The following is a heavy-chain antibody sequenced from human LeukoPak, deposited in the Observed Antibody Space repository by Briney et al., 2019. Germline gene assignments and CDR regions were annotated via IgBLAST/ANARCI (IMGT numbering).Heavy chain of an antibody. CDR3: AKAGEGATKYYYYYYMDV. CDR1: GYTFTSYA. J-gene: IGHJ6*03. V-gene: IGHV7-4-1*02. Sequence: ASVKVSCKASGYTFTSYAMNWVRQAPGQGLEWMGWINTNTGNPTYAQGFTGRFVFSLDTSVSTAYLQISSLKAEDTAVYYCAKAGEGATKYYYYYYMDVWGKGTTVTVSS. CDR2: INTNTGNP. D-gene: IGHD1-26*01.